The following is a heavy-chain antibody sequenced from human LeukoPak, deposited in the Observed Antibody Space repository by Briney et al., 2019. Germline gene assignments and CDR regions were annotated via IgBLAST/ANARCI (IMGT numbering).Heavy chain of an antibody. Sequence: SETLSLTCAVYGGSFSGYYWSWIRQPPGKGLEWIGEINHSGSTNYNPSLKSRVTISVDTSKSQFSLKLSSVTAADTAVYYCARGQDYGDHGVAFDYWGQGTLVTVSS. CDR1: GGSFSGYY. D-gene: IGHD4-17*01. V-gene: IGHV4-34*01. CDR2: INHSGST. J-gene: IGHJ4*02. CDR3: ARGQDYGDHGVAFDY.